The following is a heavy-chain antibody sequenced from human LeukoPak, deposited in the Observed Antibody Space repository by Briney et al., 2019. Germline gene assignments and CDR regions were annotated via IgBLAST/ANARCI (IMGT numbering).Heavy chain of an antibody. CDR2: IDWDDDK. Sequence: SGPTLVNPTQTLALTCTFSGFSLSTSGMCVSWIRQPPGKALEWLARIDWDDDKYYSTSLKTRLTISKDTSKNQVVLTMTNMDPVDRATYYCARILSGKQWLADYWGQGTLVTVSS. CDR3: ARILSGKQWLADY. D-gene: IGHD6-19*01. V-gene: IGHV2-70*11. CDR1: GFSLSTSGMC. J-gene: IGHJ4*02.